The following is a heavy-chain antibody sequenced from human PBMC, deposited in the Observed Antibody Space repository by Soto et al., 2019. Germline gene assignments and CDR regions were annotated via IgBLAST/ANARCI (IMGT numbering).Heavy chain of an antibody. D-gene: IGHD3-3*01. CDR1: GYIFTNYA. Sequence: QVQLVQSGAEVRKPGASVKVSCKASGYIFTNYAISWVRQAPGQGPEWMGWISGYNGDTNTHYSQKFQGRVTMTTDMATTTAYMELRSLRADGTAVYYCAIDNCVWTGYFFDNWGQGTLVTVSS. V-gene: IGHV1-18*01. CDR3: AIDNCVWTGYFFDN. J-gene: IGHJ4*02. CDR2: ISGYNGDTNT.